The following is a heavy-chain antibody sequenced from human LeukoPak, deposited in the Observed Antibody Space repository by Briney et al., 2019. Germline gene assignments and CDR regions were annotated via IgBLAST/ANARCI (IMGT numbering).Heavy chain of an antibody. J-gene: IGHJ4*02. CDR3: PKDRMDSGSYYYIAV. CDR1: GFTFSSHA. D-gene: IGHD3-10*01. V-gene: IGHV3-23*01. CDR2: MSGSGIYT. Sequence: GGSLRLSCAASGFTFSSHAMNWVRQAPGKGLEWVSGMSGSGIYTYYADSVKGRFITSRDNSKNTLYLQINSLRAEEPAIYYCPKDRMDSGSYYYIAVGGQGTLVTVS.